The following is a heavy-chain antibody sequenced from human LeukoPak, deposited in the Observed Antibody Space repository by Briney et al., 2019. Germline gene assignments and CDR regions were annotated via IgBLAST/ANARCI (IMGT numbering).Heavy chain of an antibody. D-gene: IGHD5-18*01. CDR3: AKDERGYSYGLIDY. CDR2: IWYDGSNK. CDR1: GLTFSSYG. V-gene: IGHV3-33*06. Sequence: PGRSLRLSCAASGLTFSSYGMHWVRQAPGKGLEWVAVIWYDGSNKYYADSVKGRFTISRDNSKNTLYLQMNSLRAEDTAVYYCAKDERGYSYGLIDYWGQGTLVTVSS. J-gene: IGHJ4*02.